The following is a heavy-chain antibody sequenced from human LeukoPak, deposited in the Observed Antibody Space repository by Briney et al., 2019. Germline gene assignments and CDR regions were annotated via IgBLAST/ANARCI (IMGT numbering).Heavy chain of an antibody. CDR3: ARKKQASIAARSDYYYYYMDV. CDR2: IYSGTI. V-gene: IGHV3-66*03. CDR1: GFTVSSNS. J-gene: IGHJ6*03. D-gene: IGHD6-6*01. Sequence: GGSLRLSCTVSGFTVSSNSMSWVRQAPGKGLEWVSFIYSGTIHYSDSVKGRFTISRDNSKNTLYLQMNSLRAEDTAVYYCARKKQASIAARSDYYYYYMDVWGKGTTVTVSS.